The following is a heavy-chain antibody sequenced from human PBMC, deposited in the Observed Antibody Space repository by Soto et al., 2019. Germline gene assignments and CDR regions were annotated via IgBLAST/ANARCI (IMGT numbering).Heavy chain of an antibody. CDR2: IYPGDSDI. CDR1: GYSFTSHW. J-gene: IGHJ6*02. D-gene: IGHD3-3*01. Sequence: LKISCKGSGYSFTSHWIAWVRQMPGKGLEWMGIIYPGDSDIRNSPSFQGQVTISADKSISTAYLQWSSLKASDTAMYYCARLSVDSYGMDVWGQGTTVTVSS. V-gene: IGHV5-51*01. CDR3: ARLSVDSYGMDV.